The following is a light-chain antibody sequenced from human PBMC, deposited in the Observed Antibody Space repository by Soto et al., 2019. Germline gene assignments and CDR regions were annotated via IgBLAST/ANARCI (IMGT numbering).Light chain of an antibody. V-gene: IGLV2-23*03. CDR1: SSDVGSYNL. CDR3: CSYAGSSTFAV. J-gene: IGLJ1*01. CDR2: EGS. Sequence: QSALTQPASVSGSPGQSITISCTGTSSDVGSYNLVSWYQQHPGKAPKLMIYEGSKRPSGVSNRFSGSKSGNTASLTISGVQAGDEAGYYCCSYAGSSTFAVFRTGTKVTVL.